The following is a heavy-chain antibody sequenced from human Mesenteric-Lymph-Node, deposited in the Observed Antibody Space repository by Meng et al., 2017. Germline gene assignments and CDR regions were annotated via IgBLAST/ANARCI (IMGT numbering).Heavy chain of an antibody. Sequence: SVKVSCKASGGTFSSYAISWVRQAPGQGLEWMGGIIPIFGTANYAQKFQGRVTITADKSTSTAYMELSSLRSEDTAVYYCARPGGTVVGATGSDAFDIWGQGTMVTVSS. V-gene: IGHV1-69*06. CDR3: ARPGGTVVGATGSDAFDI. D-gene: IGHD1-26*01. J-gene: IGHJ3*02. CDR2: IIPIFGTA. CDR1: GGTFSSYA.